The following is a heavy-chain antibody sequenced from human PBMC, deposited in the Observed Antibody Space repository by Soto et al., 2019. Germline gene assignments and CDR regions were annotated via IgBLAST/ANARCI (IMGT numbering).Heavy chain of an antibody. CDR3: ARAVAVAADFDY. D-gene: IGHD6-19*01. CDR2: INAGNGNT. CDR1: GYTFTGYA. V-gene: IGHV1-3*05. Sequence: QVQLVQSGAEEKKPGASVKVSCKASGYTFTGYAMHWVRQAPGQRIEWMGWINAGNGNTKYSQKFQGRVTITRDTSASTAYMELRSMRSEDTAVYYCARAVAVAADFDYWGQGTLVTVSS. J-gene: IGHJ4*02.